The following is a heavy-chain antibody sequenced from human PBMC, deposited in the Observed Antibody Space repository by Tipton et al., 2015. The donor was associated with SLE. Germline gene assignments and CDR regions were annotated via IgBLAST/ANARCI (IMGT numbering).Heavy chain of an antibody. J-gene: IGHJ4*02. D-gene: IGHD6-19*01. Sequence: SLRLSCAASGFTFSSYGMHWVRQAPGKGLEGVATISDRGGDTYYADSVKDRFTISRDNSKNTVYVQMNRLRAEDTAVYYCAGTPWLVRFEYWGQGTLVNVSP. V-gene: IGHV3-23*01. CDR2: ISDRGGDT. CDR1: GFTFSSYG. CDR3: AGTPWLVRFEY.